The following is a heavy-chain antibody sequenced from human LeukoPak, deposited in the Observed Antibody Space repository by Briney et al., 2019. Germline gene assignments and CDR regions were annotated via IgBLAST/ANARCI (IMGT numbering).Heavy chain of an antibody. CDR2: INPNSGGT. CDR1: GYTFTGYY. J-gene: IGHJ5*02. D-gene: IGHD3-22*01. CDR3: ARGFPLYYYDSSGYEDFDP. Sequence: ASVKVSCKASGYTFTGYYMHWVRQAPGQGLEWMGWINPNSGGTNYAQKFQGWVTMTRDTSISTAYMDLSRLRSDDTAVYYCARGFPLYYYDSSGYEDFDPWGQGTLVTVSS. V-gene: IGHV1-2*04.